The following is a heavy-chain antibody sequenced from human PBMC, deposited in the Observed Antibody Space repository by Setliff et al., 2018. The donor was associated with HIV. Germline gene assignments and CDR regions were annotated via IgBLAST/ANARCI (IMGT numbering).Heavy chain of an antibody. CDR1: EFTYSDYY. CDR2: INPNTGGT. CDR3: ARDMTTVTYNWFDP. D-gene: IGHD4-17*01. J-gene: IGHJ5*02. Sequence: ASVKVSCKASEFTYSDYYIHWVRQAPGQGLECMGWINPNTGGTVYAQKFQGRVIMTRDTSARTAHMELASLTSDDTGVYYCARDMTTVTYNWFDPWGQGTLVTVSS. V-gene: IGHV1-2*02.